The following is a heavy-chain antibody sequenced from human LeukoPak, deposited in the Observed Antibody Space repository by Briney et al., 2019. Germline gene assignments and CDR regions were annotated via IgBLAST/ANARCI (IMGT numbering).Heavy chain of an antibody. CDR2: IYHSGST. Sequence: SETLSLTCAVSGVSISSSNWWSWVRQPPGKGLEWIGEIYHSGSTNYNPSLKSRVTISVDKSKNQFSLKLSSVTAADTAVYYCARVSSPLQYNWFDPWGQGTLITVSS. J-gene: IGHJ5*02. CDR1: GVSISSSNW. V-gene: IGHV4-4*02. D-gene: IGHD1-14*01. CDR3: ARVSSPLQYNWFDP.